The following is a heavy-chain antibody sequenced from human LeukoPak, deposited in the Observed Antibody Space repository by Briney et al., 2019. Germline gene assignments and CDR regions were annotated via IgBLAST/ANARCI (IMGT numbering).Heavy chain of an antibody. V-gene: IGHV3-66*01. J-gene: IGHJ4*02. CDR2: IYSGGST. CDR3: ARVPIRYSSGWYEGY. D-gene: IGHD6-19*01. Sequence: GGSLRLSCAASGFTVSSNYMSWVRQAPGKGLEWVSVIYSGGSTYYADSVKGRFTISRDNSKNTLYLQMNSLRAEDTAVYYCARVPIRYSSGWYEGYWGQGTLVTVSS. CDR1: GFTVSSNY.